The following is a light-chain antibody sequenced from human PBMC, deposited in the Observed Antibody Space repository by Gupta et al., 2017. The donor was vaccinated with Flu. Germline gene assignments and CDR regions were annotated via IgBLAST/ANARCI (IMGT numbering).Light chain of an antibody. CDR2: GAA. CDR1: QSVSSN. V-gene: IGKV3-15*01. CDR3: QQGNKLSS. Sequence: EIVMTQSPATLSVSPGERATLSCRDSQSVSSNLAWYQQKPGQAPRLIMYGAATRAMGITDRFSGSGGEKEFTLTSSRQQYEDCAVYYGQQGNKLSSFGQGTKVEIK. J-gene: IGKJ2*01.